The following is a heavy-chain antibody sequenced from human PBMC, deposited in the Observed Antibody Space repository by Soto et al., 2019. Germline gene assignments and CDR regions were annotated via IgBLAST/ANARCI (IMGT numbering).Heavy chain of an antibody. D-gene: IGHD5-12*01. V-gene: IGHV3-23*01. J-gene: IGHJ4*02. CDR1: GFTCSSYA. Sequence: PGGSLRLSCAASGFTCSSYAMSWVRQAPGKGLEWVSAISGSGASTYYADSGKGRFTICRDNSKNTLYLQMKRLRAEDTAVYYCAKAYIAGDYFDYWGQGTLVNVSS. CDR3: AKAYIAGDYFDY. CDR2: ISGSGAST.